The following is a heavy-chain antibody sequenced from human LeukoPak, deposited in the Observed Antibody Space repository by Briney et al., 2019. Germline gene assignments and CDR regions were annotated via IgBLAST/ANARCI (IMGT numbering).Heavy chain of an antibody. CDR2: IYSGGST. D-gene: IGHD3-16*01. CDR3: ARDRTFGGVDY. J-gene: IGHJ4*02. V-gene: IGHV3-53*01. Sequence: GGSLRLSCAASGFXFSDYYISWVRQAPGKGREWVSVIYSGGSTYYADSVKGRFTISRDNSKNTLYLQMNSLRAEDTAVYYCARDRTFGGVDYWGQGTLVTVSS. CDR1: GFXFSDYY.